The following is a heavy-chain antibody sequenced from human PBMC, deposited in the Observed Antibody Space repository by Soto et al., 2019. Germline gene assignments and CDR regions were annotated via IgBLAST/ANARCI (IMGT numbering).Heavy chain of an antibody. CDR3: AKDSLRGYYDDSDYPHDAFDI. J-gene: IGHJ3*02. Sequence: EVQLLESGGGLVQPGGSLRLSCAASGFTFSRYAMSWVRQVPGKGLEWVSAISGSGGHTFYADSVNGRFTISRDNSKNTLYLQVNSLRAEDTALYYCAKDSLRGYYDDSDYPHDAFDIWGQGTMVTVSS. V-gene: IGHV3-23*01. CDR1: GFTFSRYA. CDR2: ISGSGGHT. D-gene: IGHD3-22*01.